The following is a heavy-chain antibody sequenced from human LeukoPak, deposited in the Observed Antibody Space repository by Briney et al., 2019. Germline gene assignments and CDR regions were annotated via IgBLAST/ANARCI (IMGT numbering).Heavy chain of an antibody. CDR1: GYSFTSHY. CDR2: INPRGTAT. Sequence: ASVKVSCKASGYSFTSHYMHWVRQAPGQGLEWMGVINPRGTATIYAEKFKGRIILTRDMSTSTAYMELRSLRSDDTAVYYCARTVYYDFWSGPNYYYYMDVWGKGTTVTVSS. J-gene: IGHJ6*03. D-gene: IGHD3-3*01. CDR3: ARTVYYDFWSGPNYYYYMDV. V-gene: IGHV1-46*01.